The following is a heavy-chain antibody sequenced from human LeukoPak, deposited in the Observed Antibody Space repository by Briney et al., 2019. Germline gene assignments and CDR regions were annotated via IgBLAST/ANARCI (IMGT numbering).Heavy chain of an antibody. CDR3: ARDSDVHCSGGSCTNFDY. D-gene: IGHD2-15*01. CDR1: GFTFSSYT. V-gene: IGHV3-21*01. CDR2: ISSSSSYI. J-gene: IGHJ4*02. Sequence: GGSLRLSRAASGFTFSSYTMNWVRQAPGKGLEWVSSISSSSSYIYYADSVKGRFTISRDNAKNSLYLQMNTLRAEDTAVYYCARDSDVHCSGGSCTNFDYWGQGTLVTVSS.